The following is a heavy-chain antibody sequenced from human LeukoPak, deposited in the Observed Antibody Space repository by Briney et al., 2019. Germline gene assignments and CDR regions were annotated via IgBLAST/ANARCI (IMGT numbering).Heavy chain of an antibody. V-gene: IGHV3-30-3*01. D-gene: IGHD5-18*01. CDR1: GFTFSSYA. Sequence: GGSLRLSCAASGFTFSSYAMHWVRQAPGKGLEWVAVISYDGSNKYYADSVKGRFTISRDNSKNTLYLQMNSLRAEDTAVYYCARDGEDTAMAYFDYWGQGTLVTVSS. CDR3: ARDGEDTAMAYFDY. CDR2: ISYDGSNK. J-gene: IGHJ4*02.